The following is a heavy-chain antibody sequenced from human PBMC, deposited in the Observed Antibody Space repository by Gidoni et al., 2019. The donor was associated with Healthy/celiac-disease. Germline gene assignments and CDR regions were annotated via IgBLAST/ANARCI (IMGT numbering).Heavy chain of an antibody. V-gene: IGHV3-23*01. CDR1: GFTFSSYA. CDR3: AKAGRIQYYYYGMDV. CDR2: ISGSGGST. Sequence: EVQLLESGGGLVQPGGSLRLPCAASGFTFSSYAMSWVRQAPGKGLEWVAAISGSGGSTYYADSVKGRFTISRDNSKNTLYLQMNSLRAEDTAVYYCAKAGRIQYYYYGMDVWGQGTTVTVSS. D-gene: IGHD5-18*01. J-gene: IGHJ6*02.